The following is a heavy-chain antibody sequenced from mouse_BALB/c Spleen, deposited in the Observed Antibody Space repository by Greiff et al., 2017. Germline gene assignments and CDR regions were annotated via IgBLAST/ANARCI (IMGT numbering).Heavy chain of an antibody. J-gene: IGHJ4*01. D-gene: IGHD3-2*01. V-gene: IGHV1S81*02. CDR1: GYTFTSYY. CDR3: TRDSSGYEGDY. Sequence: QVQLKESGAELVKPGASVKLSCKASGYTFTSYYMYWVKQRPGQGLEWIGEINPSNGGTNFNEKFKSKATLTVDKSSSTAYMQLSSLTSEDSAVYYCTRDSSGYEGDYWGQGTSVTVSS. CDR2: INPSNGGT.